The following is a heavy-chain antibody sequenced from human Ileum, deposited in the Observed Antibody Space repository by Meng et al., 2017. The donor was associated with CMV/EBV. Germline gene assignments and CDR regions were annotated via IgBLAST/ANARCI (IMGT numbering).Heavy chain of an antibody. D-gene: IGHD4-23*01. CDR2: ISTAGDST. V-gene: IGHV3-74*03. CDR3: ARGARWGAGFDY. Sequence: SCVDSGSTFSRYWMHWVRQAPGEGLVWVSHISTAGDSTTYADSVKGRFTISRDNAKNTLYLQMNSLRVDDTAVYYCARGARWGAGFDYWGQGTLVTVSS. CDR1: GSTFSRYW. J-gene: IGHJ4*02.